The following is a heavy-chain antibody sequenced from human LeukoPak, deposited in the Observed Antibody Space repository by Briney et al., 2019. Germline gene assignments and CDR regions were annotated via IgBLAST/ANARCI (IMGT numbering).Heavy chain of an antibody. D-gene: IGHD3-22*01. CDR2: ISTSGNFK. CDR3: ARGDSSGCPDY. CDR1: GFIFSDSY. V-gene: IGHV3-11*01. J-gene: IGHJ4*02. Sequence: NPGGSLRLSCAASGFIFSDSYMNWIRQAPGKGLEWVSYISTSGNFKNYADSVKGRFTISRDNAKNSLYLQMSSLRAGDTAVYYCARGDSSGCPDYWGQGTLVTVSS.